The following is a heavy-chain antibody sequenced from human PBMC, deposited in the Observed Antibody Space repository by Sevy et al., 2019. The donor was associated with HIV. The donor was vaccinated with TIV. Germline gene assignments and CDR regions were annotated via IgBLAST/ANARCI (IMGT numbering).Heavy chain of an antibody. CDR3: TRDTHLTWWGLLLGAQ. J-gene: IGHJ4*02. D-gene: IGHD1-26*01. CDR1: GFAFGDYA. V-gene: IGHV3-49*03. CDR2: IRSKAYGGTT. Sequence: GGSLRLSCTASGFAFGDYAMSWFRQAPGKGLEWVGFIRSKAYGGTTEYAAYVKGRFTISRDDSKSIAYLQMNSLKTEDTAVYYCTRDTHLTWWGLLLGAQWGQRTLVTVSS.